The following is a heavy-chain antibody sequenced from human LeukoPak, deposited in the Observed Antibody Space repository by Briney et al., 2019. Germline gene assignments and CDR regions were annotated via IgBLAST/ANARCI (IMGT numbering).Heavy chain of an antibody. D-gene: IGHD3-22*01. CDR2: INPNSGGT. V-gene: IGHV1-2*02. Sequence: ASVKVSCKASGYTFTGYYMHWVRQAPGQGLEWMGWINPNSGGTNYAQKFQGRVTMTRDTSISTAYMELSRLRSDDTAVYYCARAALWIYYDSSGYYLVWGQGTLFTVSS. CDR3: ARAALWIYYDSSGYYLV. CDR1: GYTFTGYY. J-gene: IGHJ4*02.